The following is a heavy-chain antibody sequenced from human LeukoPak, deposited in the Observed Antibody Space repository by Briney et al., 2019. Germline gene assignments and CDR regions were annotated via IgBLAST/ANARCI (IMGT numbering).Heavy chain of an antibody. Sequence: PSETLSLTCAVCGGSFSDYYWSWIRQPPGKGLEWIGEINHSGTTVYSPSLKSRLTISLDTSKNQFSLKLTSVTAADTAVYYCARDFDTSGYYFHYWGQGTLVTVSS. CDR1: GGSFSDYY. CDR2: INHSGTT. V-gene: IGHV4-34*01. J-gene: IGHJ4*02. D-gene: IGHD3-22*01. CDR3: ARDFDTSGYYFHY.